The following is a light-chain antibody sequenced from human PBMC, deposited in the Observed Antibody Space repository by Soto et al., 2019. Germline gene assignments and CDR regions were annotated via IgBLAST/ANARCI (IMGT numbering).Light chain of an antibody. J-gene: IGLJ2*01. Sequence: NFMLTQPHSVSESPGKTVTISCTRSSGSIANNYVQWYQQRPGSAPTTVIYENKPRPSGGPGRFSGSTDASSNSASLTISGLQTEDEADYYCQSYDADFVIFGGGTKVTV. V-gene: IGLV6-57*04. CDR1: SGSIANNY. CDR2: ENK. CDR3: QSYDADFVI.